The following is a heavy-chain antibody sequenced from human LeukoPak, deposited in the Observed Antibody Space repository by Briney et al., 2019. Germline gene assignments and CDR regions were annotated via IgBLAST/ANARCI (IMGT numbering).Heavy chain of an antibody. V-gene: IGHV4-34*01. CDR1: GFSFGSYP. Sequence: GSLRLSCVVSGFSFGSYPMSWIRQPPGKGLEWIGEINHSGSTNYNPSLKSRVTISVDTSKNQFSLKLSSVTAADTAVYYCARGFFWGYYFDYWGQGTLVTVSS. CDR3: ARGFFWGYYFDY. CDR2: INHSGST. D-gene: IGHD3-16*01. J-gene: IGHJ4*02.